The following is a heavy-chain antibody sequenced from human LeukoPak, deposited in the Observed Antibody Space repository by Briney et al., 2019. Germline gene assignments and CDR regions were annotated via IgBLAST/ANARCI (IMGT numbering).Heavy chain of an antibody. V-gene: IGHV4-59*08. D-gene: IGHD2-21*01. CDR3: ARLLRPGGRKGDCFDI. Sequence: SETLSLTCTVSGGSITGHHWTWIRQPPGTGLEWIGYFYDSGDFNYNPSLKSRVTISMDMSNNQFSLRMSSVTAADTAMYYCARLLRPGGRKGDCFDIWGQGTMVTVSS. CDR2: FYDSGDF. CDR1: GGSITGHH. J-gene: IGHJ3*02.